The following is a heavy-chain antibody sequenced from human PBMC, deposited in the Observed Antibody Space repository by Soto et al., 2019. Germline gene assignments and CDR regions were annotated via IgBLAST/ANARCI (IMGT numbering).Heavy chain of an antibody. D-gene: IGHD5-18*01. Sequence: QVTLKESGPVLVKPTETLTLTCTVSGFSLSNDRMGVSWIRQPPGKALEWLAHIFSNDEKSYTTSLKCRLTISKDTSKSQVVLTITNMDPVATATYYCARGAAMVGNWCDPWGQGNLVTVAS. V-gene: IGHV2-26*01. J-gene: IGHJ5*02. CDR2: IFSNDEK. CDR1: GFSLSNDRMG. CDR3: ARGAAMVGNWCDP.